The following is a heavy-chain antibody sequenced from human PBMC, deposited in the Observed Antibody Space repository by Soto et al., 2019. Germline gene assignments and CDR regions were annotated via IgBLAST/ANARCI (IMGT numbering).Heavy chain of an antibody. V-gene: IGHV3-30-3*01. CDR2: ISYDGSNK. CDR1: GFTFSSYA. CDR3: ARDGDRSSWSYYYYYYGMDV. J-gene: IGHJ6*02. Sequence: GGSLRLSCAASGFTFSSYAMHWVRQAPGKGLEWVAVISYDGSNKYYADSVKGRFTISRDNSKNTLYLQMNSLRAEDTAVYYCARDGDRSSWSYYYYYYGMDVWGQGTTVTVSS. D-gene: IGHD6-13*01.